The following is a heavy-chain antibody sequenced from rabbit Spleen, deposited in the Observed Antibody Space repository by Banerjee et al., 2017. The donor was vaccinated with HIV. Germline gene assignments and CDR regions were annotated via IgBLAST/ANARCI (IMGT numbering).Heavy chain of an antibody. J-gene: IGHJ4*01. Sequence: QSLEESGGGLVQPEGSLTLTCTASGFSGSSNYYICWVRQAPGKGLEWIACIDIGSGSTWYASWVNGRFTISKTSSTMVDLKMTSLTAADTATYFCARRSWYIGLNLWGPGTLVTVS. V-gene: IGHV1S40*01. CDR3: ARRSWYIGLNL. CDR2: IDIGSGST. D-gene: IGHD5-1*01. CDR1: GFSGSSNYY.